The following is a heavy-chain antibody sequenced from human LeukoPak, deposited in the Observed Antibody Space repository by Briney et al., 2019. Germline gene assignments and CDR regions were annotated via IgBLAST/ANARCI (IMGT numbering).Heavy chain of an antibody. Sequence: EGSLRLSCAASGFTFSSYSMNWVRQAPGKGLEWVSSISSSSSYIYYADSVKGRFTISRDNAKNSLFLQMNSLRAEDTAVYYCARDSDFDSSGYYPYYYYYYKMDVWGQGTTVTVSS. CDR1: GFTFSSYS. CDR3: ARDSDFDSSGYYPYYYYYYKMDV. J-gene: IGHJ6*02. CDR2: ISSSSSYI. V-gene: IGHV3-21*01. D-gene: IGHD3-22*01.